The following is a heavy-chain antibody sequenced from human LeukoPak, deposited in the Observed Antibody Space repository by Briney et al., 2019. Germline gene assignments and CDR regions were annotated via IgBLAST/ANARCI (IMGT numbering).Heavy chain of an antibody. J-gene: IGHJ4*02. V-gene: IGHV4-34*01. CDR1: GGSFSGYY. CDR3: AKEGVATVAFDS. D-gene: IGHD4-23*01. Sequence: SETLSLTCAVYGGSFSGYYWSWIRQPPGRGLEWIGEINHSGSTNYNPSLKSRVTISVDTSKNQFSLKLSSVTAADTALYYCAKEGVATVAFDSWGQGTLVTVSS. CDR2: INHSGST.